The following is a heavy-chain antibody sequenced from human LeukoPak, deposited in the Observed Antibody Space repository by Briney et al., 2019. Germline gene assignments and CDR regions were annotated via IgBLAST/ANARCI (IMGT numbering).Heavy chain of an antibody. CDR3: ARRGRWSPTQNFDY. CDR1: GGSFSGYY. V-gene: IGHV4-34*01. J-gene: IGHJ4*02. Sequence: PSETLSLTCAVYGGSFSGYYWSWIRQPPGKGLEWIGEINHSGSTNCNPSLKSRVTISVDTSKNQFSLKLSSVTAADTAVYYCARRGRWSPTQNFDYWGQGTLVTVSS. CDR2: INHSGST. D-gene: IGHD4-23*01.